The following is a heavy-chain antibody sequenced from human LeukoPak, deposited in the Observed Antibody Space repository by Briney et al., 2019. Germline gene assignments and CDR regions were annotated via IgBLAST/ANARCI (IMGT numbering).Heavy chain of an antibody. Sequence: ASVKVSCRASGYTFTIYGISWVRQAPGQGIEWVGWISAYNGNTNYAQKLQGRVTMTTDTSTSTAYMELRSLRSDDTAVYYCARGGYYYDSSAYTPLDWYFDLWGRGTLVTVSS. CDR2: ISAYNGNT. V-gene: IGHV1-18*01. CDR1: GYTFTIYG. CDR3: ARGGYYYDSSAYTPLDWYFDL. D-gene: IGHD3-22*01. J-gene: IGHJ2*01.